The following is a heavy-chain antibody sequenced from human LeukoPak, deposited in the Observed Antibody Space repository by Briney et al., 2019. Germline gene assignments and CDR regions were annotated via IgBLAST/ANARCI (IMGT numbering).Heavy chain of an antibody. D-gene: IGHD2-8*01. Sequence: ASVKVSCKASGYTFTSYYMHWVRQAPGQGLEWMGIINPSGGSTSYAQKFQGRVTMTRDTSISTAYMEPSRLRSDDTAVYYCARSAYCTNGVCHNWFDPWGQGTLVTVSS. J-gene: IGHJ5*02. CDR1: GYTFTSYY. CDR3: ARSAYCTNGVCHNWFDP. V-gene: IGHV1-46*01. CDR2: INPSGGST.